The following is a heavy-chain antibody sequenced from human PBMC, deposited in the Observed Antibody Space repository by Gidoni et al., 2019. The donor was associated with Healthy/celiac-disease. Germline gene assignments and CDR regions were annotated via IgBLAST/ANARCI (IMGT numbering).Heavy chain of an antibody. CDR1: GGTFSRYA. CDR3: ARSQSGSPPRVVLPNDY. J-gene: IGHJ4*02. V-gene: IGHV1-69*01. CDR2: IIPLFGTA. D-gene: IGHD1-26*01. Sequence: QVQLVQSGAEGKKPGASVKVSGKAAGGTFSRYAISWVRQATGQGLEWMGGIIPLFGTANYAQKFQGRVTITADESTSTAYMELSSLRSEDTAVYYCARSQSGSPPRVVLPNDYWGQGTLVTVSS.